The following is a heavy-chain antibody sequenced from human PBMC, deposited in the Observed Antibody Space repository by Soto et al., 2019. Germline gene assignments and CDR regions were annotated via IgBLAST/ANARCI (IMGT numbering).Heavy chain of an antibody. V-gene: IGHV4-31*03. Sequence: TLSLTCTFSVGSISIGGYYWSWIRQHRGKGLGWIGYIYYSGSTYYNPSLKSRVTISVDTSKNQFSLKLSSVTAADTAVYYCARGDFTVHRTSGFDPWGQGTMVTVSS. J-gene: IGHJ5*02. CDR1: VGSISIGGYY. D-gene: IGHD4-4*01. CDR2: IYYSGST. CDR3: ARGDFTVHRTSGFDP.